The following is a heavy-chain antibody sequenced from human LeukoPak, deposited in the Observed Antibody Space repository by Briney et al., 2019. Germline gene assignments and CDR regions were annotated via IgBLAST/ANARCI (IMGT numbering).Heavy chain of an antibody. D-gene: IGHD3-10*01. J-gene: IGHJ4*02. CDR1: GFTFSSYG. CDR3: AKERAYYGSGSYSPSHFDY. Sequence: GRSLRLSCAASGFTFSSYGMHWVRQAPGKGLEWVAVISYDGSNKYYADSVKGRFTISRDNSKNTLYLQMNSLRAEDTAVYYCAKERAYYGSGSYSPSHFDYWGQGTLVTVSS. V-gene: IGHV3-30*18. CDR2: ISYDGSNK.